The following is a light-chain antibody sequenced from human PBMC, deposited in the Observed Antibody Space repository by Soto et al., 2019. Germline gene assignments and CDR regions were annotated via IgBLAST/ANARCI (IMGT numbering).Light chain of an antibody. CDR3: QHYNSYSEA. CDR2: KAS. J-gene: IGKJ1*01. V-gene: IGKV1-5*03. Sequence: DIQMTQSPSTLSGSVGDRVTITCGASQTISSWLAWYQQKPGKAPKLLIYKASTLKSGVPSRFSGSGSGTEFTLTISRLQTDDFATYYCQHYNSYSEAFGQGTRWIS. CDR1: QTISSW.